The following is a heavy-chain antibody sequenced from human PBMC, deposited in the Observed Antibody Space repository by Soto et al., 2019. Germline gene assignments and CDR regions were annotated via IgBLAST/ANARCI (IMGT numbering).Heavy chain of an antibody. CDR2: ISSSSSYI. D-gene: IGHD1-26*01. J-gene: IGHJ4*02. Sequence: EVQLVESGGGVVKPGGFLRLSCAASGFTFSSYSMNWVRQAPGKGLEWVSSISSSSSYIYYADSVRARFTISRDNAKNSLYLQMNSLRAEDTAVYYCARGGVANFDYWGQGTLVTVSS. CDR1: GFTFSSYS. V-gene: IGHV3-21*01. CDR3: ARGGVANFDY.